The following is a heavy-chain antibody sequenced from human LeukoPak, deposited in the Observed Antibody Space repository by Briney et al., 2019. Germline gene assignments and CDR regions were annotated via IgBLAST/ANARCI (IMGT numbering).Heavy chain of an antibody. CDR3: TTDEDWNYARKDV. Sequence: GGSLRLSCAASGFTFSSYWMSWVRQVPGKGLEWVGQTVSEIDGGTTDYAAPVKGRFTISRDDSKSTLYLQMNSLKIEDTAVYYCTTDEDWNYARKDVWGQGATVIVSS. D-gene: IGHD1-7*01. V-gene: IGHV3-15*04. CDR2: TVSEIDGGTT. J-gene: IGHJ6*02. CDR1: GFTFSSYW.